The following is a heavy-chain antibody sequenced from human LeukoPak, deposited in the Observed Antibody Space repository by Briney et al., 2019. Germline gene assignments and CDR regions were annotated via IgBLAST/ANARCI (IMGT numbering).Heavy chain of an antibody. CDR3: ARGTTVTTNWFDP. D-gene: IGHD4-17*01. CDR1: GGSISSGGYS. J-gene: IGHJ5*02. Sequence: SQTLSLTCAVSGGSISSGGYSWSWIRQPPGKGLEWIGYIYHSGSTYYNPSLKSRVTISVDRSKNQFSLKLSSVTAADTAVYYCARGTTVTTNWFDPWGQGTLVTVSS. V-gene: IGHV4-30-2*01. CDR2: IYHSGST.